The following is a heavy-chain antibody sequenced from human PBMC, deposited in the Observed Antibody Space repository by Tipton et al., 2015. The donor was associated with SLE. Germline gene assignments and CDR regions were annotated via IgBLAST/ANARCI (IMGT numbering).Heavy chain of an antibody. V-gene: IGHV5-51*01. CDR1: GYSFTNYW. CDR3: ARSRGDYGDYDAYDI. CDR2: VYPGDSDT. D-gene: IGHD4-17*01. Sequence: QLVQSGAEVKKPGESLKISCKGSGYSFTNYWIGWVRQMPGKGLEWMGIVYPGDSDTRYSPSFQGQVTISADKSITTAYLQWSSLKASDTAMYYCARSRGDYGDYDAYDIWGQGTMVTVSS. J-gene: IGHJ3*02.